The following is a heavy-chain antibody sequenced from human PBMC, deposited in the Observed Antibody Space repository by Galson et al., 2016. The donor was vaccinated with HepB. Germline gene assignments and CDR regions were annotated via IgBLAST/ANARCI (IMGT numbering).Heavy chain of an antibody. CDR3: ARIPGQCTNGVCFYHYYGMDV. D-gene: IGHD2-8*01. J-gene: IGHJ6*02. Sequence: PALVKPTQTLTLTCTFSGFSLSTSGMCVSWIRQPPGKALEWLARIDWDDDKYYSTSLKTRLTISKDTSKNQVVLSMTNMDPVDTATYYCARIPGQCTNGVCFYHYYGMDVWGQGTTVTVSS. CDR1: GFSLSTSGMC. CDR2: IDWDDDK. V-gene: IGHV2-70*11.